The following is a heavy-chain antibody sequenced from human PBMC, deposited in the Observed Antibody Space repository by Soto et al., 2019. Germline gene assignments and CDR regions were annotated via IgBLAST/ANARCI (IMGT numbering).Heavy chain of an antibody. J-gene: IGHJ4*02. CDR1: GFTFSNHA. D-gene: IGHD2-2*01. V-gene: IGHV3-23*01. CDR2: ISDSGST. CDR3: ARDPGGHYWTSTSCLYFFDH. Sequence: EVQLLESGGALVQPGGSLRLSCAASGFTFSNHAMNWVRQAPGKGLEWVSTISDSGSTYYADYVKGRFTISSDNSKNTMYLQKNRMRAEDTAVYYWARDPGGHYWTSTSCLYFFDHWGQGTLVIVSS.